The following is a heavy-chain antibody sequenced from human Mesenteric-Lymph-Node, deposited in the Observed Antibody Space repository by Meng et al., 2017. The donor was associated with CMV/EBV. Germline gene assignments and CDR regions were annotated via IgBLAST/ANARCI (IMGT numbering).Heavy chain of an antibody. J-gene: IGHJ4*02. CDR1: GFTFSSYA. CDR2: INWNGGST. D-gene: IGHD6-19*01. V-gene: IGHV3-20*04. CDR3: ARDGLAVAEG. Sequence: ESPKISCAASGFTFSSYAMSWVRQAPGKGLEWVSGINWNGGSTGYADSVKGRFTISRDNAKNSLYLQMNSLRAEDTALYYCARDGLAVAEGWGQGTLVTVSS.